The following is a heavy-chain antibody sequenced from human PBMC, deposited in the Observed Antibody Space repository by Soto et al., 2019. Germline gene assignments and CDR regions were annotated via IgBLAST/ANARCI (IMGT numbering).Heavy chain of an antibody. V-gene: IGHV4-31*03. Sequence: PSETLSLTCTVSGGSINSGSYYWSWIRQHPGKGLEWIGYIYYSGSTYYNPSLKSRLTISVDTSKNQFSLKLSSVTAADTAIYYCARQLGYCSNGICPENSFDPWGQGTLVTVSS. D-gene: IGHD2-8*01. CDR3: ARQLGYCSNGICPENSFDP. CDR2: IYYSGST. J-gene: IGHJ5*02. CDR1: GGSINSGSYY.